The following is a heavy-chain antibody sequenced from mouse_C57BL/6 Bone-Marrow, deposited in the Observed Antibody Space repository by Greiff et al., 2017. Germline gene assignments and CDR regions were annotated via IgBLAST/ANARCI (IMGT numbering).Heavy chain of an antibody. J-gene: IGHJ3*01. CDR3: ARGRGLRRGAWFAY. CDR2: IYPRDGST. V-gene: IGHV1-78*01. Sequence: VHLVESDAELVKPGASVKISCKVSGYTFTDHTIHWVKQRPEQGLEWIGYIYPRDGSTKYNEKFKGKATLTADKSSSTAYMQLNSLTSEDSAVYFCARGRGLRRGAWFAYWGQGTLVTVSA. CDR1: GYTFTDHT. D-gene: IGHD2-4*01.